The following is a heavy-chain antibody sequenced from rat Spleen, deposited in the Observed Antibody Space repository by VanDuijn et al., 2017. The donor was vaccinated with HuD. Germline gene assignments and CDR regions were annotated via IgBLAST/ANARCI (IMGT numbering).Heavy chain of an antibody. Sequence: QVQLKESGPDLVQPSQTLSLTCTVSGFSLTSYGVSWVRQPPGKGLEWIAAISSGGSTYYNSVLKSRLSISRDTSKSQVFLKMNSLQTEDTAMYFCARDSYAHVLDYWGQGVMVTVSS. D-gene: IGHD1-12*01. CDR2: ISSGGST. V-gene: IGHV2S8*01. J-gene: IGHJ2*01. CDR3: ARDSYAHVLDY. CDR1: GFSLTSYG.